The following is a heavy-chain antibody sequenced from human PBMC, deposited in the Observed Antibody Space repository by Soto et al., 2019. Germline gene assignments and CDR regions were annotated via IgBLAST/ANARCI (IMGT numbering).Heavy chain of an antibody. J-gene: IGHJ6*02. CDR3: ARHCSSTRCRSYYGMDV. D-gene: IGHD2-2*01. CDR2: IDPTGSYV. CDR1: GYSFTTYW. Sequence: PGWSLKISCKGAGYSFTTYWINWVRQMPGKXLEWMGKIDPTGSYVNYSPSFQGHVTISSDKSISTTYLQWSTLMASDTATYYCARHCSSTRCRSYYGMDVWGQGATVNVSS. V-gene: IGHV5-10-1*01.